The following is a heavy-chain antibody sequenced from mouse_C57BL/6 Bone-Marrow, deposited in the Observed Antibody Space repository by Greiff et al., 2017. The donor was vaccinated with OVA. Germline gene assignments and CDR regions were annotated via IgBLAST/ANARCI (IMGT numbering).Heavy chain of an antibody. D-gene: IGHD1-1*01. CDR2: ISDGGSYT. CDR3: ASLYYYGY. Sequence: DVMLVESGGGLVKPGGSLKLSCAASGFTFSSYAMSWVRQTPEKRLEWVATISDGGSYTYYPDNVKGRFTISRDNAKNNLYLQMSHLKSEDTAMYYCASLYYYGYWGQGTTLTVSS. J-gene: IGHJ2*01. CDR1: GFTFSSYA. V-gene: IGHV5-4*03.